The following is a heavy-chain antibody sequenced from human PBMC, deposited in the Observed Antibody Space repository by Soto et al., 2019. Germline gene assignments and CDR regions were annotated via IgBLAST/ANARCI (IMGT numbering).Heavy chain of an antibody. J-gene: IGHJ6*02. D-gene: IGHD1-1*01. Sequence: PGGFPRLSCAASWFTFRSYNMKWVRPAPGEGLEWVSSISSSSSYIYYADSVKGRVTISRDNAKHSPYLQMNSLRAEDTAVYYCARSRGLRNWNGGYYGMDVWGQGTTVTVSS. CDR1: WFTFRSYN. CDR2: ISSSSSYI. CDR3: ARSRGLRNWNGGYYGMDV. V-gene: IGHV3-21*01.